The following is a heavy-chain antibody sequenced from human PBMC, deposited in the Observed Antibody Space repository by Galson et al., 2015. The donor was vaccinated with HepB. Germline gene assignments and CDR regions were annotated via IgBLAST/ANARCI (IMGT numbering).Heavy chain of an antibody. Sequence: SLRLSCAASGITFSNYAMHWVRQAPGKGLDWVAVISSDGSTKYYAGSVKGRFTISRDNSKNTLYLHMNSLRAEDSAVYFCATFCGGPSCSWGQGTLVTVSS. CDR1: GITFSNYA. CDR2: ISSDGSTK. D-gene: IGHD2-21*01. V-gene: IGHV3-30*04. CDR3: ATFCGGPSCS. J-gene: IGHJ5*02.